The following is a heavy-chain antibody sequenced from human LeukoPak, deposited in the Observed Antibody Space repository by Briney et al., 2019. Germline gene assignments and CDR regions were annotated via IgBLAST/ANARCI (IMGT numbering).Heavy chain of an antibody. J-gene: IGHJ5*02. CDR2: IYYSGNT. CDR3: ASTNCSSAGCYGANWFDP. Sequence: SETLTLTCTVSGGSISSGDYYWSWIRQPPGKGLEWIGYIYYSGNTFHYNPSLKSRVNISVATSKNKFTLRLSSVTAVDTAVYYCASTNCSSAGCYGANWFDPWGQGTLVTVSS. CDR1: GGSISSGDYY. V-gene: IGHV4-30-4*08. D-gene: IGHD2-2*01.